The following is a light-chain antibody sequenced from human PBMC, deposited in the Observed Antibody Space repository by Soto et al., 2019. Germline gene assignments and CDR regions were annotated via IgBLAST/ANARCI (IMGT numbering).Light chain of an antibody. CDR3: MPALQTPRT. Sequence: DIVMTQSPLSLPATPGEPASISCRSRQSLLHSNGYNFLDWYVQKPGQSPQLLIYMGSNRTSGVPDRFSVSGSGTDFTLKISRVEAEDVGVYYCMPALQTPRTFGQGTKVEIK. CDR2: MGS. J-gene: IGKJ1*01. CDR1: QSLLHSNGYNF. V-gene: IGKV2-28*01.